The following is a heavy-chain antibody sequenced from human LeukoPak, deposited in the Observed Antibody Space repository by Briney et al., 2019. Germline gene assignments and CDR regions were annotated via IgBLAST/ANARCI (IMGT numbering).Heavy chain of an antibody. D-gene: IGHD5-12*01. Sequence: GSLRLSCAASGFTFSSYSMNWVRQAPGKGLEWGSSVSSSSSYIYYADSVKGRFTISRDNAKNSLYLQMNSLRAEDTAVYYCARVEYSGYESKFDYWGQGTLVTVSS. CDR1: GFTFSSYS. V-gene: IGHV3-21*01. CDR3: ARVEYSGYESKFDY. CDR2: VSSSSSYI. J-gene: IGHJ4*02.